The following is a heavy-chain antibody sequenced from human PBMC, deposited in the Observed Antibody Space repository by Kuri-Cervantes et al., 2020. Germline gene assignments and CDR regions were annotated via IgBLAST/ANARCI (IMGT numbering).Heavy chain of an antibody. CDR2: INAGNGNA. CDR3: AVLWGHTVTEQGAFDI. J-gene: IGHJ3*02. D-gene: IGHD4-17*01. V-gene: IGHV1-3*01. Sequence: ASVKVSCKASGYTFTSYAMRWVRQAPGQRLEWMGWINAGNGNANYAQKLQGRVTMTTDTSTSTAYMELRSLRSDDTAVYYCAVLWGHTVTEQGAFDIWGQGTMVTVSS. CDR1: GYTFTSYA.